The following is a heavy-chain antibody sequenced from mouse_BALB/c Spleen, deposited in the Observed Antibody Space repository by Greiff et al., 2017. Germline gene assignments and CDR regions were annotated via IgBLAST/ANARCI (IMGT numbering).Heavy chain of an antibody. CDR1: GYTFTSYW. Sequence: QVQLQQSGAELAKPGASVKMSCKASGYTFTSYWMHWVKQRPGQGLEWIGYINPSTGYTEYNQKFKDKATLTADKSSSTAYMQLSSLTSEDSAVYYCARKGLPDDWFAYWGQGTLVTVSA. D-gene: IGHD3-1*01. J-gene: IGHJ3*01. CDR2: INPSTGYT. CDR3: ARKGLPDDWFAY. V-gene: IGHV1-7*01.